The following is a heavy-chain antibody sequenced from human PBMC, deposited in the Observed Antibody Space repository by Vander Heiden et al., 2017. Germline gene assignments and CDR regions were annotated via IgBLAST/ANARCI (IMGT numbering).Heavy chain of an antibody. D-gene: IGHD3-10*01. Sequence: QVQLVQSGAEVKKPGASLKVSCKASGYTFSDSFMHWFRQAPGQGLEWIGWINPKSGGTMYTQKFQGRVTMTRDTSISTAYMELSRLGSDDTAVYYCARGPGFAAFDIWGQGTMVTVSS. CDR1: GYTFSDSF. CDR2: INPKSGGT. CDR3: ARGPGFAAFDI. V-gene: IGHV1-2*02. J-gene: IGHJ3*02.